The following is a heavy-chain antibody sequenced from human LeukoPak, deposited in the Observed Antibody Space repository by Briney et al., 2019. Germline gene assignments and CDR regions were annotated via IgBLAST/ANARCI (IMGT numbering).Heavy chain of an antibody. CDR1: GGSISSYY. D-gene: IGHD5-12*01. V-gene: IGHV4-59*01. CDR3: ARAEIVATAPFDY. J-gene: IGHJ4*02. Sequence: SETLSLTCTVSGGSISSYYWSWIRQPPGMGLEWIGYIYYSGSTNYNPSLKSRVTISVDTSKNQFSLKLSSVTAADTAVYYCARAEIVATAPFDYWGQGTLVTVSS. CDR2: IYYSGST.